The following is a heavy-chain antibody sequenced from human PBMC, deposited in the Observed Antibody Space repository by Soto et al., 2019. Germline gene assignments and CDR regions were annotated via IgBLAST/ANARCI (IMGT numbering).Heavy chain of an antibody. J-gene: IGHJ4*02. CDR1: GFTFSSYA. CDR2: ISGSGGST. CDR3: ATDYDFWSGPSDY. Sequence: EVQLLESGGGLVQPGGSLRLSCAASGFTFSSYAMSWVRQAPGKGLEWVSAISGSGGSTYYADSVKGPFTISRDNSKNTLYLQMNSLRAEDTAVYYCATDYDFWSGPSDYWGQGTLVTVSS. V-gene: IGHV3-23*01. D-gene: IGHD3-3*01.